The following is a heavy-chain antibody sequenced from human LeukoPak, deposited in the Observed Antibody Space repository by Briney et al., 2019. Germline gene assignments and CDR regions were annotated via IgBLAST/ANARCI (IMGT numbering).Heavy chain of an antibody. CDR2: ISSSSSYI. D-gene: IGHD3-22*01. J-gene: IGHJ6*04. V-gene: IGHV3-21*01. CDR1: GFTFSSYS. CDR3: ARMSYYYDSSGHIKPMDV. Sequence: PGGSLRLSCAASGFTFSSYSMNWVRQAPGKGLEWVSSISSSSSYIYYADSVKGRFTISRDNAKNSLYLQMNSLRAEDTAVYYCARMSYYYDSSGHIKPMDVWGKGTTVTVSS.